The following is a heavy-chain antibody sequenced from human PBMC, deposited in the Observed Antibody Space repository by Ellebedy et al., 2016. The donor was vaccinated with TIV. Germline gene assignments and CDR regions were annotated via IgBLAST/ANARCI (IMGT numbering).Heavy chain of an antibody. CDR1: GDSFTNYW. Sequence: GESLKISCKGSGDSFTNYWINWVRQMPGKGLEWMGRIDPRDSYTNYSPSFQGHVNISVDKSISTAYLQLSSLKASDTAMYYCASLTHCSGGSCYMGTFDIWGQGTMVTVSS. J-gene: IGHJ3*02. CDR3: ASLTHCSGGSCYMGTFDI. V-gene: IGHV5-10-1*01. CDR2: IDPRDSYT. D-gene: IGHD2-15*01.